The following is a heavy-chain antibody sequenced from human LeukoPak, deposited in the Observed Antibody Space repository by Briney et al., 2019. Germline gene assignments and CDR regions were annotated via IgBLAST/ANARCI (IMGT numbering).Heavy chain of an antibody. CDR3: ARGPPPDFDC. Sequence: LETLSLACTVSGGSISNSYWSWVRQPAGKGLEWVGRIYTSGSTDYNPSLKSRVTMSVDTSKNQFSLNLRSVTAADTAIYYCARGPPPDFDCWGQGTLVTVSS. V-gene: IGHV4-4*07. CDR2: IYTSGST. J-gene: IGHJ4*02. CDR1: GGSISNSY.